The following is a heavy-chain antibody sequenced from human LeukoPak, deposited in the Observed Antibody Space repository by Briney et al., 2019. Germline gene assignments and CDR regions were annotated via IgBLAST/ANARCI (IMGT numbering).Heavy chain of an antibody. Sequence: GESLKISCEGSGYSFTSSWIGWVRQMPGKGLEWMGIIYPGDSDIRYSPSFQGQVTISADKSITTAYLQWSSLKASDTAIYYCARGPYCSGGSCRFDYWGRGTLVTVSS. CDR3: ARGPYCSGGSCRFDY. V-gene: IGHV5-51*01. D-gene: IGHD2-15*01. CDR1: GYSFTSSW. J-gene: IGHJ4*02. CDR2: IYPGDSDI.